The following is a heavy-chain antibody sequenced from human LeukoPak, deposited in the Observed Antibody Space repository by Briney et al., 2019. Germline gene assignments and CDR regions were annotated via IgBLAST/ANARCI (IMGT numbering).Heavy chain of an antibody. CDR3: ARSHGDYDNVPNGS. CDR2: MNPNSGNT. J-gene: IGHJ5*02. V-gene: IGHV1-8*01. Sequence: ASVKVSCKASGYTFTSYDINWVRQATGQGLEWMGWMNPNSGNTDSAQKFQGRLTMTTDTSTSTAYMELTSLRSDDTAVYYCARSHGDYDNVPNGSWGQGTLVTVSS. CDR1: GYTFTSYD. D-gene: IGHD4-17*01.